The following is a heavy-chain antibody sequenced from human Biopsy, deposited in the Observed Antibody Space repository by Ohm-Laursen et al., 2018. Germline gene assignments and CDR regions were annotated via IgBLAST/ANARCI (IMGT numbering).Heavy chain of an antibody. J-gene: IGHJ4*02. CDR3: VLASFDY. CDR1: GYTFTTYC. V-gene: IGHV1-46*01. Sequence: ASVKVSCKASGYTFTTYCIHWVRQAPGQGLEWMGIINPGGNSTAYTQNFQGRVTMTWGTSTTTVYMELSSLRSEGTAVYYCVLASFDYWGQGTLVTVPS. CDR2: INPGGNST.